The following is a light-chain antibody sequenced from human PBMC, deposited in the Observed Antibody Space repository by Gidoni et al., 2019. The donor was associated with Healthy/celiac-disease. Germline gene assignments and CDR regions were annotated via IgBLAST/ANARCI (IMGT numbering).Light chain of an antibody. Sequence: DIVMTQSPDSLAVSLRERATITCTSSQSVLYSSNNKNYLTLYQQKPGQPPKLLIYWASTRESGVPDRFSGSGSGTDFTLTISSLQAEDVAVYYCQQFYSTPWTFGQGTKVEIK. CDR3: QQFYSTPWT. CDR2: WAS. J-gene: IGKJ1*01. CDR1: QSVLYSSNNKNY. V-gene: IGKV4-1*01.